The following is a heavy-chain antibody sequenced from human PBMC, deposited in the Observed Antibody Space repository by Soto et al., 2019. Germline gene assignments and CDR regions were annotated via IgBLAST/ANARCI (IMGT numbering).Heavy chain of an antibody. V-gene: IGHV1-18*04. D-gene: IGHD2-21*02. Sequence: GASVKVSCKASGYTFTSYGISWVRQAPGQGLEWMGWISAYNGNTNYAQKLQGRVTMTTDTSTSTAYMELRSLRSDDTAVYYCAITYCGGDCLPGGYYYGMDVWGQGTTVTVSS. J-gene: IGHJ6*02. CDR1: GYTFTSYG. CDR3: AITYCGGDCLPGGYYYGMDV. CDR2: ISAYNGNT.